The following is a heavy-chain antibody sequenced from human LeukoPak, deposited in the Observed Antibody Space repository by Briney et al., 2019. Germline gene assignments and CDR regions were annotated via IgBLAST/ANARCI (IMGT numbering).Heavy chain of an antibody. J-gene: IGHJ4*02. D-gene: IGHD1-1*01. CDR2: ISASGSNI. CDR1: GFPFSSYS. Sequence: PGGSLRLSCAASGFPFSSYSMNWVRQAPGKGLEWVSYISASGSNIYYLDSVKGRFTVSRDNAMNSLFLQMDRPTAEDTAVYYCVRVKGTYFDFWGQGTLVTVSS. CDR3: VRVKGTYFDF. V-gene: IGHV3-48*01.